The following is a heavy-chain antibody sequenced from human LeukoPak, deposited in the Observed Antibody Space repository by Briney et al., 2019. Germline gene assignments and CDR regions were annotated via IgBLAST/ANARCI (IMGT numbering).Heavy chain of an antibody. D-gene: IGHD6-6*01. Sequence: GGSLRLSCAASGFTFSSYAMTWVRQAPGKGLEWVSAISGSGSTTYYADSVKGRFTISRDNSKNTLYLQMSSLRAEDTAVYYCAISSSAPFYYFDYWGQGTLVTVSS. CDR3: AISSSAPFYYFDY. CDR2: ISGSGSTT. J-gene: IGHJ4*02. CDR1: GFTFSSYA. V-gene: IGHV3-23*01.